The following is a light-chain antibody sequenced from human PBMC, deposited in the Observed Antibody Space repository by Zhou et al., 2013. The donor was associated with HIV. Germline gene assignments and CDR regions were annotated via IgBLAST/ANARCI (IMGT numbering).Light chain of an antibody. J-gene: IGKJ4*01. Sequence: EFVLTQSPGTLSLSPGQRATLSCRASHSTKSDYIVWYQQKPGQAPRLLIYDAVKRAAGVPQRFSGSGSGIDFILTINGLEPEDSATYYCQRLGGSVPFLFGGGTRGGHQT. V-gene: IGKV3-20*01. CDR1: HSTKSDY. CDR3: QRLGGSVPFL. CDR2: DAV.